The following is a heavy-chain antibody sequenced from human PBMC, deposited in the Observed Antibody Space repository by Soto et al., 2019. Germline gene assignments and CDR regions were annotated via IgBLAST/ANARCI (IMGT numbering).Heavy chain of an antibody. Sequence: SETLCLTCTVSGGSVSSGGNDGSLIRQPPGKALEWVGYIYSSGNTNYNPSLKSRVTISLDTSKNQFSLNLSSVTAADTAVYYCAREGDSDFDSWGHGTLVTVSS. CDR3: AREGDSDFDS. J-gene: IGHJ4*01. D-gene: IGHD3-16*01. CDR1: GGSVSSGGND. V-gene: IGHV4-61*08. CDR2: IYSSGNT.